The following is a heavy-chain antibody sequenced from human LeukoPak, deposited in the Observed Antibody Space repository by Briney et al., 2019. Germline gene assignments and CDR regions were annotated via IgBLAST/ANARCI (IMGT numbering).Heavy chain of an antibody. CDR3: ARSGGSSWSTLFDY. D-gene: IGHD6-13*01. CDR1: GYVFTSFG. CDR2: ISTFNDKT. V-gene: IGHV1-18*01. J-gene: IGHJ4*02. Sequence: ASVKVSCKASGYVFTSFGITWVRQAPGQGLEWMGRISTFNDKTVFAEKFQGRLSMNTDTTTAYMTLRRLRSDDTAVYYCARSGGSSWSTLFDYWGQGSLVTVSS.